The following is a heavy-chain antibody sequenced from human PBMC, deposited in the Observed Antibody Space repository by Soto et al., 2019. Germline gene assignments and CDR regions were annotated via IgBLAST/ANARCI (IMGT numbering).Heavy chain of an antibody. Sequence: ASVKVSCKASGGAFSSYAISWVRQAPGQGLEWLGWIIPSFGTANYAQKFQGRVTITADKSTSTAYMALSSRRSEDTAVYYCARRLLRYYDFWSGYPSYFDYWGQGTLVTVSS. J-gene: IGHJ4*02. CDR2: IIPSFGTA. V-gene: IGHV1-69*06. D-gene: IGHD3-3*01. CDR3: ARRLLRYYDFWSGYPSYFDY. CDR1: GGAFSSYA.